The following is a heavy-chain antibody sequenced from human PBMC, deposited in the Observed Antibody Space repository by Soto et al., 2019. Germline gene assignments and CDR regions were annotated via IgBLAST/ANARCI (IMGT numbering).Heavy chain of an antibody. D-gene: IGHD1-26*01. CDR1: GFTFSDYS. CDR3: ARDRPPWSRGY. V-gene: IGHV3-48*02. J-gene: IGHJ4*02. CDR2: ISSSSTNI. Sequence: EVQLVESGGGLVQPGGSLRLSCAASGFTFSDYSMNWVRQTPGKGLEWISSISSSSTNIYYADSVKGRFTISRDNAKNSLYLQINSLRDEDTAVYYCARDRPPWSRGYWGQGTLVTVSS.